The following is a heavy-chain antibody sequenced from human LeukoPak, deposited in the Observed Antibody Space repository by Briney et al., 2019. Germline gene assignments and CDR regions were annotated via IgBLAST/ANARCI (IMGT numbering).Heavy chain of an antibody. J-gene: IGHJ1*01. V-gene: IGHV3-21*01. D-gene: IGHD1-26*01. CDR1: GFTFSDYS. CDR2: ISRGSRHV. CDR3: VRDLRRMGATTAYLHH. Sequence: PGGSLRLSCAASGFTFSDYSMNWVRQAPGKGLERVSSISRGSRHVYYADSLEGRFTISRDDAKNTLYLQMNSPRVDDMAIYYCVRDLRRMGATTAYLHHWGQGTLVTVSS.